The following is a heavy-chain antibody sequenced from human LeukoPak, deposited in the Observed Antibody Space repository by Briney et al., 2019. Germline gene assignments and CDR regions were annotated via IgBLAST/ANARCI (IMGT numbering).Heavy chain of an antibody. CDR1: GYTFTSYG. J-gene: IGHJ3*02. CDR2: ISANNGYT. CDR3: ARDEHYYGSGTYYRRASTFDI. Sequence: ASVKVSCKASGYTFTSYGISWVRQAPGQGLEWMGWISANNGYTNYAQKLQGRVTMTTDTSTTTAYMELTSLTSVDTAVYYCARDEHYYGSGTYYRRASTFDIWGQGTMVTVSS. V-gene: IGHV1-18*04. D-gene: IGHD3-10*01.